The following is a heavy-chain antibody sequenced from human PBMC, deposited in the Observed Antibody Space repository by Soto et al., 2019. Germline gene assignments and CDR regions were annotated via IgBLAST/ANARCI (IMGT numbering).Heavy chain of an antibody. CDR3: ATDILTGYYDGMDV. D-gene: IGHD3-9*01. V-gene: IGHV4-34*01. J-gene: IGHJ6*02. CDR1: GGSFIGYY. CDR2: INHSGST. Sequence: SETLSLTCAVYGGSFIGYYWSWIRQPPGKGLEWIGEINHSGSTNYNPSLKSRVTISVDTSKNQFSLKLSSVTAADTAVYYCATDILTGYYDGMDVWGQGTTVTVSS.